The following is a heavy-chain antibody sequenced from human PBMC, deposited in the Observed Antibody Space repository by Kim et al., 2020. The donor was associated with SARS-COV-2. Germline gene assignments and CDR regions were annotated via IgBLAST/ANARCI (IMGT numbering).Heavy chain of an antibody. CDR3: ARDKGIQLWSGVYYGMD. J-gene: IGHJ6*01. V-gene: IGHV3-30*04. CDR2: ISYDGSNK. Sequence: GGSLRLSCAASGFTFSSYAMHWVRQAPGKGLEWVAVISYDGSNKYYADSVKGRFTISRDNSKNTLYLQMNSLRAEDTAVYYCARDKGIQLWSGVYYGMD. CDR1: GFTFSSYA. D-gene: IGHD5-18*01.